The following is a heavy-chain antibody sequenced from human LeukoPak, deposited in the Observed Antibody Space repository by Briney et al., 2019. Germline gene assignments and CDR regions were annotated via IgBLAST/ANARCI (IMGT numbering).Heavy chain of an antibody. CDR1: GFTFSSYE. V-gene: IGHV3-48*03. Sequence: GGSLRLSCAASGFTFSSYEMNWVRQAPGKGLEWVSYISSSGSTIYYADSVKGRFTISRDNAKNSLYLQMNSLRAEDTALYYCVKDISSEGQLDGAFDYWGQGTLVTVSS. J-gene: IGHJ4*02. D-gene: IGHD6-13*01. CDR3: VKDISSEGQLDGAFDY. CDR2: ISSSGSTI.